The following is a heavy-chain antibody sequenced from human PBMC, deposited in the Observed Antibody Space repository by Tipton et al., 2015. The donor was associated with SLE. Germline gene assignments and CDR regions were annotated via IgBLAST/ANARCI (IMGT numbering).Heavy chain of an antibody. Sequence: SLRLSCAASGFTFSSYGMHWVRQAPGKGLEWVAVIWYDGSNKYYADSVKGRFTISRDNSKNTLYLQMNSLRAEDTAIYYCAKGQILPAAVDYFDYWGQGTLVTVSS. J-gene: IGHJ4*02. CDR1: GFTFSSYG. CDR2: IWYDGSNK. D-gene: IGHD2-2*01. CDR3: AKGQILPAAVDYFDY. V-gene: IGHV3-33*06.